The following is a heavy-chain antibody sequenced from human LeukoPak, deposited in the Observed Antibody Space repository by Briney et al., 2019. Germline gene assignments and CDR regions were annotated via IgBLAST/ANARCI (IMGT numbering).Heavy chain of an antibody. CDR2: FYSSGST. J-gene: IGHJ5*02. CDR3: ARDFSSKNWFDT. CDR1: GGSITTYS. Sequence: SETLSLTCTVFGGSITTYSWSWIRQPAGRGLEWIGRFYSSGSTDYNPSLKSRVTMSVDTSKNQVSLKLSSVTAADTAIYYCARDFSSKNWFDTWGQGTLVTVSS. D-gene: IGHD2/OR15-2a*01. V-gene: IGHV4-4*07.